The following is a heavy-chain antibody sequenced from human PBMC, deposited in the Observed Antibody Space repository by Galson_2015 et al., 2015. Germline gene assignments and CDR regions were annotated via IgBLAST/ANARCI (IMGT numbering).Heavy chain of an antibody. Sequence: SLRLSCAASGFTFSSYAMSWVRQAPGKGLEWVSAISGSGGSTYYADSVKGRFTISRDNSKNTLYLQMNSLRAEDTAVYYCANAHYYYGSGGTDYWGQGTLVTVSS. D-gene: IGHD3-10*01. J-gene: IGHJ4*02. CDR3: ANAHYYYGSGGTDY. V-gene: IGHV3-23*01. CDR1: GFTFSSYA. CDR2: ISGSGGST.